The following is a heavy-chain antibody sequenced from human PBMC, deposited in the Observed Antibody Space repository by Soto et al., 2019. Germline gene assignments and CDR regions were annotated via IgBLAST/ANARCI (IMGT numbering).Heavy chain of an antibody. J-gene: IGHJ4*02. V-gene: IGHV3-33*01. CDR3: ASRDRRFDY. Sequence: QVQLVESGGGVVQPGRSLRLSCAASGFTFSSYGMHWVRQAPGKGLEWVAVIWYDGSNKYYADSVKGRFTISRDISKNTLYLQMNSLRAEDTAVYYCASRDRRFDYWGQGTLVTVSS. CDR1: GFTFSSYG. CDR2: IWYDGSNK. D-gene: IGHD2-21*01.